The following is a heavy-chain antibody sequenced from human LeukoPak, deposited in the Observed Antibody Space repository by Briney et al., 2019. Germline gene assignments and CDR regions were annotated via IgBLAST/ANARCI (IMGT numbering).Heavy chain of an antibody. Sequence: PSETLSLTCTVSGGSISRYYWSWIRQPPGKGLEWIGRIYTSGSTDYNPSLKSRVTISVDTSKNQFSLKLSSVTAADTAVYYCATGPAAIGRDYWGQGTLVTVSS. J-gene: IGHJ4*02. D-gene: IGHD2-2*01. CDR3: ATGPAAIGRDY. CDR1: GGSISRYY. CDR2: IYTSGST. V-gene: IGHV4-4*08.